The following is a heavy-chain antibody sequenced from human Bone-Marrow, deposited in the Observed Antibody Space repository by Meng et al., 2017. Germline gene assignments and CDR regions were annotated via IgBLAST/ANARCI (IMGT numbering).Heavy chain of an antibody. V-gene: IGHV4-39*01. Sequence: QLQLTESGPGLVKPSETLSLTCTVSGRSIGSSSYYWGWIRQPPGEGLEWIGVIYYNGVTYYKPSLKSRVTISADASKNQFSLKLSSVTAADTAVYYCARHLSCSGAGCFFDFWGQGTLVTVSS. D-gene: IGHD2-15*01. J-gene: IGHJ4*02. CDR1: GRSIGSSSYY. CDR3: ARHLSCSGAGCFFDF. CDR2: IYYNGVT.